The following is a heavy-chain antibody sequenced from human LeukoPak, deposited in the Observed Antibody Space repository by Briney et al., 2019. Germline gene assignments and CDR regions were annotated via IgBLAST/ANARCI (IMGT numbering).Heavy chain of an antibody. Sequence: SQTLSLTCTVSGGSISSGSYYWSWIRQPAGKGLEWIGRIYTSGSTNYNPSLKSRVTISVDTSKNQFSLNLGSVTAADTAVYYCAREKGDFWSGYYIDYWGQGTLVTVSS. CDR1: GGSISSGSYY. J-gene: IGHJ4*02. V-gene: IGHV4-61*02. CDR3: AREKGDFWSGYYIDY. CDR2: IYTSGST. D-gene: IGHD3-3*01.